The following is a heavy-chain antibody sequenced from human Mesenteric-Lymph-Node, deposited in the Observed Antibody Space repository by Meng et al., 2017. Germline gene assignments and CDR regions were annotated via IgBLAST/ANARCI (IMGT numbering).Heavy chain of an antibody. J-gene: IGHJ4*01. Sequence: SETLSLTCAVYGGSFSGYYWSWIRQPPGKGLEWIGEINHSGSTNYNPSLKSRVTISVDTSKNQFSLKLGSVTAADTAVYYCARKKLGVGFDYWGQGTLVTVSS. D-gene: IGHD7-27*01. CDR2: INHSGST. V-gene: IGHV4-34*01. CDR1: GGSFSGYY. CDR3: ARKKLGVGFDY.